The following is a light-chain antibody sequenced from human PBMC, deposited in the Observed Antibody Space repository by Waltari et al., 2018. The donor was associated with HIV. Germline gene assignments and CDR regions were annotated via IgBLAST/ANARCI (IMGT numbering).Light chain of an antibody. V-gene: IGKV1-39*01. J-gene: IGKJ3*01. CDR3: QQSNSSPFT. Sequence: DIQMTQSPSSLSASVGDRVTITCRASQSISSYLHWYQQKPGKAPKLLIYAASSLQSGVPSRFSGSGFGTDFTLTISSLQPEDFATYYCQQSNSSPFTFGPGTKVDIK. CDR1: QSISSY. CDR2: AAS.